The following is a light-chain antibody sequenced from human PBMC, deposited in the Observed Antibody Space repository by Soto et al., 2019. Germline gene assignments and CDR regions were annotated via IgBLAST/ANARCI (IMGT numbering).Light chain of an antibody. Sequence: EIVRTQSPATLSVSPGESATLSCRASQSVSSNLAWYQQKPGQAPRLLIYGASTRATGIPARFSGSGSGTEFTLTISSLQSEDFAVYYCQQEWTFGQGTKMEIK. CDR3: QQEWT. CDR2: GAS. J-gene: IGKJ1*01. V-gene: IGKV3-15*01. CDR1: QSVSSN.